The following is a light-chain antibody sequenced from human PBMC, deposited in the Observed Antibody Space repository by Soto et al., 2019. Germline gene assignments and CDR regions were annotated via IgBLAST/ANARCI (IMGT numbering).Light chain of an antibody. CDR3: QQSYSTPLT. CDR2: AAS. V-gene: IGKV1-39*01. Sequence: DIQMTRSPSSLSASVGERVPITCRASQSISSYLHWYQQKPGKAPKLLIYAASSLQSGVPSRFSGSGSGTDFTLTISSLQPEDFATYYCQQSYSTPLTFGGGTKVDIK. J-gene: IGKJ4*01. CDR1: QSISSY.